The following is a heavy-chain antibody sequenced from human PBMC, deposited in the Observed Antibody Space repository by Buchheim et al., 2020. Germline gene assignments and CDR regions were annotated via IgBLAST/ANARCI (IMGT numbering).Heavy chain of an antibody. V-gene: IGHV4-59*11. CDR3: ARRSFDANGYYYFDS. D-gene: IGHD2-8*01. J-gene: IGHJ4*02. CDR2: IYDTGSA. CDR1: GGSINGHY. Sequence: QVQLQESGPGLVKASQTLSLPCTVSGGSINGHYWGWLRQPPGKGLEWVGYIYDTGSAKYNPALKSRVSISADTSKNPFSLRLNSVAAADTAVYYCARRSFDANGYYYFDSWGQG.